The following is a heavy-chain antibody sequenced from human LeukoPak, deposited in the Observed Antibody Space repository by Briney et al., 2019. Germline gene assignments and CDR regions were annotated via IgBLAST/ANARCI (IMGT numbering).Heavy chain of an antibody. CDR3: ARVVAGNWFDP. V-gene: IGHV1-2*02. J-gene: IGHJ5*02. CDR2: INPNSGGT. Sequence: ASVTVSCKASGYTFTGYYMHWVRQAPGQGLEWMGWINPNSGGTNYAQKFQGRVTVTRDTSITTAYMELSRLRSDDTAVYYCARVVAGNWFDPWGQGTLVTVSS. D-gene: IGHD6-19*01. CDR1: GYTFTGYY.